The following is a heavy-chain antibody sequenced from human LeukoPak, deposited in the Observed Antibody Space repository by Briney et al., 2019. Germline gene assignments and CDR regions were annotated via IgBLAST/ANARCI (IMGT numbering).Heavy chain of an antibody. CDR1: GFSFSNYW. V-gene: IGHV3-74*01. J-gene: IGHJ3*02. CDR2: INREGTST. CDR3: VTLTPAVNEHAFDM. D-gene: IGHD4-23*01. Sequence: PGGSLRLSCAASGFSFSNYWVHWVRQAPGKGLLWVSRINREGTSTDHADSVKGRFSISRDHAKNTVSLQMNSLRAEDTAVYYCVTLTPAVNEHAFDMWGQGTMVTVSS.